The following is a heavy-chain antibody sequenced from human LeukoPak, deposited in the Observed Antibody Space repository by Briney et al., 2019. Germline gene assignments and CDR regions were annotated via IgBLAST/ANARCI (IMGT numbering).Heavy chain of an antibody. CDR1: GFTFSSYA. D-gene: IGHD3-22*01. V-gene: IGHV3-23*01. Sequence: GGSLRLSCAASGFTFSSYAMSWVRQAPGKGLEWVSAISGSGGSTYYADSVKGRFTISRDNSKNTLYLHMNSLRAEDTAVYYCAKSPTYDSSGYYNNYWGQGTLVTVSS. CDR2: ISGSGGST. J-gene: IGHJ4*02. CDR3: AKSPTYDSSGYYNNY.